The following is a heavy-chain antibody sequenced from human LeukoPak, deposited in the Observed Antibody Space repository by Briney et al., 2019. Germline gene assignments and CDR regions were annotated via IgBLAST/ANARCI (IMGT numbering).Heavy chain of an antibody. CDR1: GGSFNGYY. V-gene: IGHV4-34*01. D-gene: IGHD3-22*01. CDR2: ISQSRTT. J-gene: IGHJ4*02. CDR3: ARGGAYYYDSSPFDY. Sequence: SETLSLTCTVYGGSFNGYYWSWIRQPPGKGLEWIGDISQSRTTNYNPSLKSRVTISVDKSKNQFSLKLSSVTAADTAVYYCARGGAYYYDSSPFDYWGQGTLVTVSS.